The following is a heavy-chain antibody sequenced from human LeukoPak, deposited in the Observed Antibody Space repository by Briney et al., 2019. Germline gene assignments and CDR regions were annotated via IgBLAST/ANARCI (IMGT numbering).Heavy chain of an antibody. V-gene: IGHV3-23*01. J-gene: IGHJ4*02. D-gene: IGHD6-19*01. CDR2: ISGSGGST. CDR1: GFTFSSYV. Sequence: PGGSLRLSCAASGFTFSSYVMHWVRQAPGKGLEWVSAISGSGGSTYYADSVKGRFTISRDNSKNTLYLQMNSLRAEDTAVYYCAKPGYSSGWYYFDYWGQGTLVTVSS. CDR3: AKPGYSSGWYYFDY.